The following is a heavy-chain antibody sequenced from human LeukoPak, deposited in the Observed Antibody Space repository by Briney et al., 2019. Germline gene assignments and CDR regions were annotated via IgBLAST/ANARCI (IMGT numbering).Heavy chain of an antibody. CDR3: AKEVVMGETNYYYYGMGV. D-gene: IGHD1-26*01. J-gene: IGHJ6*02. CDR2: ISGSGARA. V-gene: IGHV3-23*01. CDR1: GFNFRGYA. Sequence: PGGSLRLSCAASGFNFRGYAMSWVRQAPGKGLEWVSAISGSGARAHYAESVRGRFTISRDNSQNTLHLQMTSLRAEDTAVYYCAKEVVMGETNYYYYGMGVWGQGTTVTVSS.